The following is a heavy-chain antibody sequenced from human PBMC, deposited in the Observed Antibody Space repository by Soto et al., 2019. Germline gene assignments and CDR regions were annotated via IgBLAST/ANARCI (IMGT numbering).Heavy chain of an antibody. CDR2: ICDSGST. Sequence: EVQLLESGGALVQPGGSLRLSCAASGFTFSNHAMNWVRQAPGKGLEWVSTICDSGSTYYADSVKGRFTISRDNSKSTLYLQMTSLRAEDTAVYYCARDPGGHYCTSTSCLYFFDHWGQGTLVIVSS. D-gene: IGHD2-2*01. J-gene: IGHJ4*02. V-gene: IGHV3-23*01. CDR1: GFTFSNHA. CDR3: ARDPGGHYCTSTSCLYFFDH.